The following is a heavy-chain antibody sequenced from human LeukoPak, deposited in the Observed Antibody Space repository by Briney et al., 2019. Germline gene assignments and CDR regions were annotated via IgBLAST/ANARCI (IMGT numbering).Heavy chain of an antibody. J-gene: IGHJ4*02. CDR1: GFTFSSYG. D-gene: IGHD3-10*01. Sequence: GGSLRLSCAASGFTFSSYGMHWVRQAPGKGLEWVAVIWYDGSNKYYADSVKGRFTISRDNSKNTLYLQMNSPRAEDTAVYYCASRPYYGSGSPNYFDYWGQGTLVTVSS. CDR3: ASRPYYGSGSPNYFDY. V-gene: IGHV3-33*01. CDR2: IWYDGSNK.